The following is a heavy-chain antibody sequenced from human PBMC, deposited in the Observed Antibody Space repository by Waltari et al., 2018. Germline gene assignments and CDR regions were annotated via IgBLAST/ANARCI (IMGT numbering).Heavy chain of an antibody. CDR2: MNTNSGNK. V-gene: IGHV1-8*01. CDR3: ARGEAPGKGAHWFDP. J-gene: IGHJ5*02. Sequence: QVQLVQSGAEVKKPGASVKVSCKTSGYTFTNYDINWVRQATGQGIEWMGWMNTNSGNKGFAQKFQDRRIMTANTAITTAYMELTGLTSDDTAVYYCARGEAPGKGAHWFDPWGQGTLVIVSS. CDR1: GYTFTNYD. D-gene: IGHD3-16*01.